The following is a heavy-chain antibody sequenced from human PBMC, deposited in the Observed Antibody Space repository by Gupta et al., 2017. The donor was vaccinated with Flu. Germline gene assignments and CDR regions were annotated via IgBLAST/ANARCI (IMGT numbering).Heavy chain of an antibody. CDR1: GGSINSDGYY. V-gene: IGHV4-31*03. Sequence: QVQLQESGPGLVQPSQTLSLTCTVSGGSINSDGYYWTWLRQHPGKGLEWIGYIFYTGETDYNPSLKSRITMSFDKSKNQFSLNLRSATAADTAVYYCARAKDSHGNTQGLDYWGQGTLVTVSS. CDR3: ARAKDSHGNTQGLDY. D-gene: IGHD2/OR15-2a*01. CDR2: IFYTGET. J-gene: IGHJ4*02.